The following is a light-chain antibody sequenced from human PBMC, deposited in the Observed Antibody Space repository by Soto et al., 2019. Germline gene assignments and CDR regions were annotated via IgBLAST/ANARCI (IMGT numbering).Light chain of an antibody. Sequence: QSALTQPPSASGSPGQSVTISCTGTSSDVGGYKYVSWYQQHPGKAPKLILYEVSKRPSGVPDRFSGSKSGNTASLTVSGLQAEDEDDYYCNSYAGSIYFFGTGTRSPS. V-gene: IGLV2-8*01. J-gene: IGLJ1*01. CDR2: EVS. CDR3: NSYAGSIYF. CDR1: SSDVGGYKY.